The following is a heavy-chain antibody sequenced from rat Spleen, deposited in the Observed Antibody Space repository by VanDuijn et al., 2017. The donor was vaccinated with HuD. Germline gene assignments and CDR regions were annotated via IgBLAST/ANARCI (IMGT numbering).Heavy chain of an antibody. CDR1: GFSLSSSH. CDR2: ISTGGGNT. CDR3: AVAGYGY. V-gene: IGHV5-25*01. J-gene: IGHJ2*01. D-gene: IGHD4-3*01. Sequence: VQLKESGPGLVQSSQTLSLTCTVSGFSLSSSHVTWVRQPPGKGLEWVASISTGGGNTYYRNSGKGRFTISRDNARGTLYLQMNSLRSEDTATYYCAVAGYGYWGQGVMVTVSS.